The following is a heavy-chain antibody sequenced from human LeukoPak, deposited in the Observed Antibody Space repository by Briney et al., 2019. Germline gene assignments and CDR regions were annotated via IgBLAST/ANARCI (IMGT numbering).Heavy chain of an antibody. CDR3: ARCRKDYDFWSGYPDYFDY. CDR1: GGSISSYY. V-gene: IGHV4-59*01. J-gene: IGHJ4*02. D-gene: IGHD3-3*01. Sequence: SETLSLTCTVSGGSISSYYWSWLRQPPGKGLEWIGYIYYSGSTNYNPSLKSRVTISVDTSKNQFSLKLSSVTAADTAVYYCARCRKDYDFWSGYPDYFDYWGQGTLVTVSS. CDR2: IYYSGST.